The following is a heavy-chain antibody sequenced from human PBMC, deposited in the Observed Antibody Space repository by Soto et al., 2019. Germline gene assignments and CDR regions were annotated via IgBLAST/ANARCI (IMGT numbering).Heavy chain of an antibody. CDR1: GFTFGDYA. CDR3: TSMTHIVVVTATYYFDY. Sequence: GGSLRLSCTASGFTFGDYAMSWVRQAPGKGLEWVGFIRSKAYGGTTEYAASVKGRFTISRDDSKSIAYLQMNSLKTEDTAVYYCTSMTHIVVVTATYYFDYWGQGTLVTVSS. D-gene: IGHD2-21*02. J-gene: IGHJ4*02. CDR2: IRSKAYGGTT. V-gene: IGHV3-49*04.